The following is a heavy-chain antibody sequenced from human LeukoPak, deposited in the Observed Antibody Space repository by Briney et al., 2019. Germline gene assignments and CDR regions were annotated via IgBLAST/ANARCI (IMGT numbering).Heavy chain of an antibody. CDR3: ARDCSGGSWVSFDI. D-gene: IGHD2-15*01. J-gene: IGHJ3*02. CDR1: GFTFSSYW. Sequence: PGGSLRLSCAASGFTFSSYWMSWVRQAPGKGLEWVANIKQDGSEKYYVDSVKGRFTISRDNAKNSLYLQMNSLRAEDTAVYYCARDCSGGSWVSFDIWGQGTMVTVSS. V-gene: IGHV3-7*01. CDR2: IKQDGSEK.